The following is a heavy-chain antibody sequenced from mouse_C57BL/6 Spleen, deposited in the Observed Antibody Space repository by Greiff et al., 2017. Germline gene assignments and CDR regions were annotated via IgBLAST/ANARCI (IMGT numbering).Heavy chain of an antibody. V-gene: IGHV1-18*01. CDR1: GYTFTDYN. CDR2: INPNNGGT. CDR3: ARRDGYFPFAY. D-gene: IGHD2-3*01. J-gene: IGHJ3*01. Sequence: VQLQQSGPELVKPGASVKIPCKASGYTFTDYNMDWVKQSHGKSLEWIGDINPNNGGTIYNQKFKGKATLTVDKSSSTAYMELRSLTSEDTAVYYCARRDGYFPFAYWGQGTLVTVSA.